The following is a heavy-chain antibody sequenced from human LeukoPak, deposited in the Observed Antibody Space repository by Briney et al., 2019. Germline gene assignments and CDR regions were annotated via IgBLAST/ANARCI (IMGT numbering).Heavy chain of an antibody. D-gene: IGHD6-13*01. Sequence: PGRSLRLSCAASGFTFSSYAMHWVRQAPGKGLEWVAVISYDGSNKYYADSVKGRFTISRDNSKNTLYLQMNSLRAEDTAVYYCARVYSSSYYGMDVWGQGTTVTVSS. J-gene: IGHJ6*02. CDR2: ISYDGSNK. CDR1: GFTFSSYA. CDR3: ARVYSSSYYGMDV. V-gene: IGHV3-30-3*01.